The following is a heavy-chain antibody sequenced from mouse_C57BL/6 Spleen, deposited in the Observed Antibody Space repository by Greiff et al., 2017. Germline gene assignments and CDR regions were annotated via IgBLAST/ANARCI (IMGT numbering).Heavy chain of an antibody. CDR2: INPGSGGT. CDR3: ARRGDDGNYFDY. V-gene: IGHV1-54*01. Sequence: VQLQQSGAELVRPGTSVKVSCKASGYAFTNYLIEWVKQRPGQGLEWIGVINPGSGGTNYNEKFKGKAKLTADKSSSTAYMQLSSLTSEDSAVYFCARRGDDGNYFDYWGQGTTLTVSS. CDR1: GYAFTNYL. J-gene: IGHJ2*01. D-gene: IGHD2-3*01.